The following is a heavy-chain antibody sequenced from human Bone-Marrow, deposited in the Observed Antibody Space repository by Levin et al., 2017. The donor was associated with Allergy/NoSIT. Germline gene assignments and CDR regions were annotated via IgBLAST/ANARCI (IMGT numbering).Heavy chain of an antibody. D-gene: IGHD1-26*01. Sequence: GESLKISCAASGFTFNNFAMSWVRQAPGKGLEWVSGISGSGSSTYYTDSVKGRFTISRDNSKNTVYLQMNSLRAEDTAVYYCAKDRMSAGSNFDYWGQGTLVTVSS. CDR1: GFTFNNFA. V-gene: IGHV3-23*01. CDR2: ISGSGSST. CDR3: AKDRMSAGSNFDY. J-gene: IGHJ4*02.